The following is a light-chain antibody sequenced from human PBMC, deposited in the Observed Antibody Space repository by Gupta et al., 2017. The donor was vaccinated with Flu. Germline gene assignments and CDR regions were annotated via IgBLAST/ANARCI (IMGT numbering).Light chain of an antibody. Sequence: VLTQSPCTLSLSPGERATLSCRASQSVSSSYLAWYQQKPGQDPRILIYGASSRATGIPDRFSGSRSGTDFTLTISRLEPEDVAVYYCQQYGSSPLWTFGQGTKVEIK. J-gene: IGKJ1*01. V-gene: IGKV3-20*01. CDR1: QSVSSSY. CDR3: QQYGSSPLWT. CDR2: GAS.